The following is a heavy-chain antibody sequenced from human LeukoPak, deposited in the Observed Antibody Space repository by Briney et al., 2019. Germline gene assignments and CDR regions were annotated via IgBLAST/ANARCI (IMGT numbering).Heavy chain of an antibody. Sequence: GASVKVSCKASGYTFTGYYMHWVRQAPGQGLEWMGWINPNSGGTNYAQKFQGRVTMTRDTSISTAYMELSRLRSDDTAVYYCARETVEYQLFQKCFDYWGQGTLVTVSS. CDR2: INPNSGGT. J-gene: IGHJ4*02. V-gene: IGHV1-2*02. CDR3: ARETVEYQLFQKCFDY. D-gene: IGHD2-2*01. CDR1: GYTFTGYY.